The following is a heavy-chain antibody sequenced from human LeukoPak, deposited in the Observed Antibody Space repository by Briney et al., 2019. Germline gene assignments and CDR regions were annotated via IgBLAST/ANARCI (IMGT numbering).Heavy chain of an antibody. J-gene: IGHJ3*02. V-gene: IGHV1-2*02. Sequence: ASVNVSCKASGYTFTGYYMHWVRQAPGQGLEWMGWINPNSGGTNYAQKFQGRVTMTRDTSISTAYMELSRLRSDDTAVYYCARAIDIVVVVAATYPDAFDIWGQGTMVTVSS. D-gene: IGHD2-15*01. CDR3: ARAIDIVVVVAATYPDAFDI. CDR1: GYTFTGYY. CDR2: INPNSGGT.